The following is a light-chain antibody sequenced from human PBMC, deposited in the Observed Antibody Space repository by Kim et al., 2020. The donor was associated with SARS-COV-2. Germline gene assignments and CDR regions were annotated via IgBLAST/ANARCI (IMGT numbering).Light chain of an antibody. J-gene: IGKJ1*01. Sequence: FSPRERATLSCRASQSVSSYLAWYQQTPGQAPRLLIYDASNRATCIPARFSGSGSGTYFTLTISSLEPEDFAVYYCQQRSNWPGTFGQGTKVDIK. CDR2: DAS. V-gene: IGKV3-11*01. CDR3: QQRSNWPGT. CDR1: QSVSSY.